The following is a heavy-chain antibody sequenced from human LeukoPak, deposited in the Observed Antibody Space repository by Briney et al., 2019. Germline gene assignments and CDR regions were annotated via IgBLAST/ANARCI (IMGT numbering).Heavy chain of an antibody. D-gene: IGHD3-22*01. CDR3: ARSSRRGIVHAFDI. J-gene: IGHJ3*02. V-gene: IGHV1-18*01. Sequence: ASVKVSRKASGYTFTSYGISWVRQAPGQGLEWMGWISAYNGNTNYAQKLQGRVTMTTDTSTSTAYMELRSLRSDDTAVYYCARSSRRGIVHAFDIWGQGTMVTVSS. CDR1: GYTFTSYG. CDR2: ISAYNGNT.